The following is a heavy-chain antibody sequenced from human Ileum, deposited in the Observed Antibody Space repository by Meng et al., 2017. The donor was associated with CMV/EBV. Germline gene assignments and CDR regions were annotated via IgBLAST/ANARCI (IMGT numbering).Heavy chain of an antibody. CDR3: ARGYSSGWNYFHY. Sequence: HLQESVPGLVRPSQTLSLTCTASGASISSGDFCWSWIRKPPGKGLEYIGYIDNTGSTYYNPSLKSRVTMSMDTSKNQFSLKLTSVTAADTAVYYCARGYSSGWNYFHYWGQGTLVTVSS. J-gene: IGHJ4*02. V-gene: IGHV4-30-4*01. D-gene: IGHD6-19*01. CDR1: GASISSGDFC. CDR2: IDNTGST.